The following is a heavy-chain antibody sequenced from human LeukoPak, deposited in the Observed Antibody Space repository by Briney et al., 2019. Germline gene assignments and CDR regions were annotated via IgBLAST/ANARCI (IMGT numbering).Heavy chain of an antibody. CDR2: IIPILGIA. CDR1: GGTFSSYA. V-gene: IGHV1-69*04. CDR3: ARDKCSGGSCYVYYGMDV. J-gene: IGHJ6*02. D-gene: IGHD2-15*01. Sequence: ASVKVSCKASGGTFSSYAISWVRQAPGQGLEWMGRIIPILGIANYAQKFQGRVTITADKSTSTAYMELSSLRSEDTAVYYCARDKCSGGSCYVYYGMDVWGQGTTVTVSS.